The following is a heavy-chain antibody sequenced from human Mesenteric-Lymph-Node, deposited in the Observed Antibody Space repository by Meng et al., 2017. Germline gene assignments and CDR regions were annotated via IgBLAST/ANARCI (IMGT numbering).Heavy chain of an antibody. V-gene: IGHV3-11*04. CDR2: ISSSGSTV. Sequence: GGSLRLSCAASGFTFSDYYMSWIRQAPGKGLEWVSYISSSGSTVYYADSVKGRFTISRDNAKNSLYLQMNSLRAEDTAVYYCAREGGAAVPPSPDAFDIWGQGTMVTVSS. D-gene: IGHD6-13*01. CDR3: AREGGAAVPPSPDAFDI. CDR1: GFTFSDYY. J-gene: IGHJ3*02.